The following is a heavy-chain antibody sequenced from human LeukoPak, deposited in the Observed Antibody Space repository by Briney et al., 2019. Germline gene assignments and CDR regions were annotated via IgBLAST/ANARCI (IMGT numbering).Heavy chain of an antibody. CDR3: ARSHLFVYLRVEWSDPALGI. CDR2: ISSSGNTI. CDR1: KFTFGDYG. V-gene: IGHV3-48*02. Sequence: GGSLRLSCIASKFTFGDYGMNWVRQAPGKGLEWVSFISSSGNTIYYTDSVKGRFTISRDNAKNSVNLQMSSLREEDTAVYYCARSHLFVYLRVEWSDPALGIWGQGTMVTVSS. D-gene: IGHD3-3*01. J-gene: IGHJ3*02.